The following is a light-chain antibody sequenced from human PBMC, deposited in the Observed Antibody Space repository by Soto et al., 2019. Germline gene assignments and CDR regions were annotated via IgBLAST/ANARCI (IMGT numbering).Light chain of an antibody. J-gene: IGKJ3*01. V-gene: IGKV1-5*03. Sequence: DIQMTQSPSTLSASVGDRVTITCRASQCLSSWLAWYQQKPGKAPKLLIYKASSLESGVPSTFNVNGSGTEFTLNIISLQPDDFATYYCRQYNSYPFTFRPATKADIK. CDR2: KAS. CDR1: QCLSSW. CDR3: RQYNSYPFT.